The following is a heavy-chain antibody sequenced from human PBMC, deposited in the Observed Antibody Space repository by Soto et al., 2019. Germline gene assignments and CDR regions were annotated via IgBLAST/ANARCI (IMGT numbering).Heavy chain of an antibody. CDR1: GFTFSSFG. D-gene: IGHD4-4*01. CDR2: IWYDGSNI. CDR3: ARGRYDYSNYYFDY. V-gene: IGHV3-33*01. J-gene: IGHJ4*02. Sequence: PGGSLRLSCAASGFTFSSFGMHRVRQAPGKGLEWVAVIWYDGSNIHYADSVKGRFTISRDNSRNTLYLQMNSLRAEDTAVYYCARGRYDYSNYYFDYCGQGTLVTVSS.